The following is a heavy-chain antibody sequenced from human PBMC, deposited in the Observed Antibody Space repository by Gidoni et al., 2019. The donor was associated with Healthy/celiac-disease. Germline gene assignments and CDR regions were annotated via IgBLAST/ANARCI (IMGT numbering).Heavy chain of an antibody. J-gene: IGHJ4*02. Sequence: EVQLVESGGGLVQPGGSLKLSCAASGFTFSGSAMHWVRQASGKGLEWVGRIRSKANSYATAYAASVKGRFTISRDDSKNTAYLQMNSLKTEDTAVYYCTRLGSPDYWGQGTLVTVSS. CDR1: GFTFSGSA. CDR2: IRSKANSYAT. V-gene: IGHV3-73*02. D-gene: IGHD6-25*01. CDR3: TRLGSPDY.